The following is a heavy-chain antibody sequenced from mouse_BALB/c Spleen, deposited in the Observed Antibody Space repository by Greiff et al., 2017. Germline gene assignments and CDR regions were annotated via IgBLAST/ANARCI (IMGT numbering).Heavy chain of an antibody. V-gene: IGHV3-8*02. CDR2: ISYSGST. J-gene: IGHJ1*01. CDR3: ERYRVLLRYCDV. CDR1: GDSITSGY. D-gene: IGHD1-1*01. Sequence: VQLQQSGPSLVKPSQTLSLTCSVTGDSITSGYWNWIRKFPGNKLEYMGYISYSGSTYYNPSLKSRISITRDTSKNQYYLQLNSVTTEDTATYYCERYRVLLRYCDVWGAGTTVTVSS.